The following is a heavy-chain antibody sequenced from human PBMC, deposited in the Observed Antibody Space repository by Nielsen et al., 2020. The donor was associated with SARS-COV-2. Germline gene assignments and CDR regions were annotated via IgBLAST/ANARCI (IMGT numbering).Heavy chain of an antibody. J-gene: IGHJ6*02. Sequence: ASVKVSCKASGYTFTSYGISWVRQAPGQGLEWMGWISAYNGNTNYAQKLQGRVTMTTDTSTSTAYMELRSLRSDDTAVYYCARDQDVVVPAAKYYYYGMDFCGQGTTVTVSS. CDR2: ISAYNGNT. CDR1: GYTFTSYG. CDR3: ARDQDVVVPAAKYYYYGMDF. D-gene: IGHD2-2*01. V-gene: IGHV1-18*01.